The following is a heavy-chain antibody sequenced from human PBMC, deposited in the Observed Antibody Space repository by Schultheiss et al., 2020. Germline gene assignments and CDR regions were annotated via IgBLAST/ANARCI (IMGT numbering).Heavy chain of an antibody. J-gene: IGHJ4*02. CDR1: GYTFTSYY. CDR2: INPSGGST. V-gene: IGHV1-46*03. D-gene: IGHD3-10*01. Sequence: ASVKVSCKASGYTFTSYYMHWVRQAPGQGLEWMGIINPSGGSTSYAQKFQGRVTMTRDTSTSTVYMELSSLRSEDTAVYYCARDSLFFVKKSSITMVQGVIGNLDYWGQGTLVTVSS. CDR3: ARDSLFFVKKSSITMVQGVIGNLDY.